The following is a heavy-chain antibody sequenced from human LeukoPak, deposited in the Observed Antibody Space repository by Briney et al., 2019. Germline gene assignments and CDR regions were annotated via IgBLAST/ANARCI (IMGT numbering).Heavy chain of an antibody. D-gene: IGHD1-1*01. CDR3: TRDHPMTPMEVRYFDL. CDR2: IYYRGST. J-gene: IGHJ2*01. Sequence: SETLSLTCTVSGDSISSGDDYWSWIRQPPGKGLEWIGYIYYRGSTYYSPSLKSRVTISVDTSRNPFSLKLSSVTAADTAVYYCTRDHPMTPMEVRYFDLWGRGTLVTVSS. CDR1: GDSISSGDDY. V-gene: IGHV4-30-4*02.